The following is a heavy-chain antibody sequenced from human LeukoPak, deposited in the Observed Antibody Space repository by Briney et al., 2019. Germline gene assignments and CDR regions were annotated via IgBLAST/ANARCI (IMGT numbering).Heavy chain of an antibody. V-gene: IGHV1-18*01. CDR3: ARDVEATGFDY. J-gene: IGHJ4*02. CDR2: IRPNNGNT. CDR1: GYTFTSCD. Sequence: ASVKVSCKASGYTFTSCDINWVRQAPGQGLEWVGWIRPNNGNTNYAQKFQGRVIMTTDTSTSTAYMELRSLRSDDTAVYYCARDVEATGFDYWGQGTLVTVSS.